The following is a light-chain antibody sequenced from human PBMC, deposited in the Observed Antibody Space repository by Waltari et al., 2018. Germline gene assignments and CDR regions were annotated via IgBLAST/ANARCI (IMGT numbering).Light chain of an antibody. CDR2: DVN. Sequence: QSALTQPASVSGSPGQSITIPCTGTSSDVGGYNYVPWYQQHPGNAPKLMIFDVNNRPSGVSNRFSGSKSGNTASLTISGLQAEDEADYYCSAYISSSTLELFGGGTRLTVL. V-gene: IGLV2-14*03. CDR1: SSDVGGYNY. CDR3: SAYISSSTLEL. J-gene: IGLJ2*01.